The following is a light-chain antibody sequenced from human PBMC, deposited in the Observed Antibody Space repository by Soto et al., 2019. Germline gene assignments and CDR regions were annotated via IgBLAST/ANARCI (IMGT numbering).Light chain of an antibody. Sequence: DIQMTQSPSFLSASVGDRVTITCRPSQSISSYLNWYQQKPGKATKLLTYAASSLQSGVPSRFSGSGSGTDFTLTISSLQPEDFATYYCQQSYSTPTWTFGQGTKV. J-gene: IGKJ1*01. CDR2: AAS. CDR1: QSISSY. V-gene: IGKV1-39*01. CDR3: QQSYSTPTWT.